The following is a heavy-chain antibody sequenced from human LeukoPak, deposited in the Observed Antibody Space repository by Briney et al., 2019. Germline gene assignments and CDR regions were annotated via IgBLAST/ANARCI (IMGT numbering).Heavy chain of an antibody. J-gene: IGHJ4*02. D-gene: IGHD3-22*01. CDR2: IYYSGST. V-gene: IGHV4-39*07. CDR1: GGSISSSSYY. CDR3: ARVRYSSGYYLPGSDY. Sequence: SETLSLTCTVSGGSISSSSYYWGWIRQPPGKGLEWIGSIYYSGSTYYNPSLKSRVTISVDTSKNQFSLKLSSVTAADTAVYYCARVRYSSGYYLPGSDYWGQGTLVTVSS.